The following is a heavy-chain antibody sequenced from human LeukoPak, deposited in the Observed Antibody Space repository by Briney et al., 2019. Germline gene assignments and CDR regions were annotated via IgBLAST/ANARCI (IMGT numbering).Heavy chain of an antibody. V-gene: IGHV1-69*01. CDR1: GFTFSSYG. D-gene: IGHD3-10*01. J-gene: IGHJ4*02. Sequence: GGSLRLSCAASGFTFSSYGMHWVRQAPGQGLEWMGGIIPIFGTANYAQKFQGRVTITADESTSTAYMELSSLRSEDTAVYYCATPSGDYYAYWGQGTLVTVS. CDR2: IIPIFGTA. CDR3: ATPSGDYYAY.